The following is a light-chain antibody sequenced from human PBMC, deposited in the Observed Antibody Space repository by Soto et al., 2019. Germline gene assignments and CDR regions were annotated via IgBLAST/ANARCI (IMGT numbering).Light chain of an antibody. J-gene: IGKJ1*01. CDR3: QQYNNWPRT. CDR1: QSVSSN. V-gene: IGKV3-15*01. Sequence: EIVMTQSPATLSVSPGERATLSCRASQSVSSNLAWYQQKPGQAPSLLIYCASTRATGMPASFSGSGSGTEFTLTISRLQSEDFAVYYCQQYNNWPRTFGQGTKVEIK. CDR2: CAS.